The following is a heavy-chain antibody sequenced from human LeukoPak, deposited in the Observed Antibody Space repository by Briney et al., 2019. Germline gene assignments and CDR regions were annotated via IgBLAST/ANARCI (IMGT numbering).Heavy chain of an antibody. Sequence: SGPTLVNPTQTLTLTCTFSGFSLSTSAVGVGWIRQPPGKALEWLALIYWDDDKRYSPSLKSRLTITKDTSKNQVVLTMTNMAPVNTAKYYWTDTPYRSSWGNFVYSGQGTPVTVAS. D-gene: IGHD6-13*01. CDR3: TDTPYRSSWGNFVY. CDR2: IYWDDDK. J-gene: IGHJ4*02. V-gene: IGHV2-5*02. CDR1: GFSLSTSAVG.